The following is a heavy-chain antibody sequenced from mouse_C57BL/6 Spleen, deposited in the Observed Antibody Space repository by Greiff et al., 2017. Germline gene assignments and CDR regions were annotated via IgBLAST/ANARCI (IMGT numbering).Heavy chain of an antibody. CDR2: ISSGGSYT. J-gene: IGHJ3*01. Sequence: EVHLVESGGDLVKPGGSLKLSCAASGFTFSSYGMSWVRQTPDKRLEWVATISSGGSYTYYPDSVKGRFTISRDNAKNTLYLQMSSLKSEDTAMYYCARQGNDYEGAFAYWGQGTLVTVSA. CDR1: GFTFSSYG. D-gene: IGHD2-4*01. V-gene: IGHV5-6*01. CDR3: ARQGNDYEGAFAY.